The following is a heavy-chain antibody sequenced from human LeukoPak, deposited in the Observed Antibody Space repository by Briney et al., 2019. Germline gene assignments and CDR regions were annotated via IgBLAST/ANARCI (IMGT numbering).Heavy chain of an antibody. CDR3: ARASGSYWWFDS. Sequence: GASVKVSCKTTGYTFTGYYLHWVREAAGQVLEWIGCVNPNSGDTNYAQKFQGSVTMTRDTSISTVYMELSRLRSDDTAVYYCARASGSYWWFDSWGQGTLVTVSS. CDR2: VNPNSGDT. V-gene: IGHV1-2*02. CDR1: GYTFTGYY. J-gene: IGHJ5*01. D-gene: IGHD1-26*01.